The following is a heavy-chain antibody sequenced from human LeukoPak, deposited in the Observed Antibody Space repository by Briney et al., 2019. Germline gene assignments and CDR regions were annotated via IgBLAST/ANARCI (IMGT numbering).Heavy chain of an antibody. D-gene: IGHD3-22*01. CDR1: GYTFTGYY. J-gene: IGHJ1*01. Sequence: GASVKVSCKASGYTFTGYYMHWVRQAPGQGLEWMGWINPLSGGTNYAQKFQGRVTMTRDTSISTAYMELSRLRSDDTAVYYCARDSYYDSSGYYSSEYFQHWGQGTLVTVSS. CDR2: INPLSGGT. V-gene: IGHV1-2*02. CDR3: ARDSYYDSSGYYSSEYFQH.